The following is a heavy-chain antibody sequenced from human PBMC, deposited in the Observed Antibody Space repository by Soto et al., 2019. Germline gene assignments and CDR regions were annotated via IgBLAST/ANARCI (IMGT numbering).Heavy chain of an antibody. Sequence: QVQLVESGGGVVQPGRSLRLSCAASGFTFSSYGMHWVRQAPGKGLEWVAVIWYDGSNKYYADSVKGRFTISRDNSKNTLYLQMNSLRAEDTAVYYCARDQTLGLYGMDVWGQGTTVTVSS. CDR2: IWYDGSNK. CDR3: ARDQTLGLYGMDV. V-gene: IGHV3-33*01. J-gene: IGHJ6*02. CDR1: GFTFSSYG. D-gene: IGHD3-16*01.